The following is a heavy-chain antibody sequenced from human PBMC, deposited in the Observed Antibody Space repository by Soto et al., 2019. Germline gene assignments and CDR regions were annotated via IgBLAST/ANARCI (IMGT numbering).Heavy chain of an antibody. Sequence: SSETLSLTCAVSGFSISSGYFWGWIRQPPGKGPEWLGSIYHSGTTYYNPSVKGRVTISVDTSKNQFSLKMSSVTAAGTAVYYCARDSSGYYWFDPWGQGTLVTVSS. CDR2: IYHSGTT. D-gene: IGHD3-22*01. CDR1: GFSISSGYF. CDR3: ARDSSGYYWFDP. V-gene: IGHV4-38-2*02. J-gene: IGHJ5*02.